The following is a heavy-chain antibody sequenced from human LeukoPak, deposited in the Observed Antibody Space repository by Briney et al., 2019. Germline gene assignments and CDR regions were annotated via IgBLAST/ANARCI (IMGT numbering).Heavy chain of an antibody. J-gene: IGHJ6*03. V-gene: IGHV3-7*03. Sequence: GGSLRLSCEASGFTLSSNWMSWVRQAPGKGLEWVANIKQDGNEKYYVDSVRGRFTISRDNAKNSLYLQMSSLRVDDTAIYYCAKSGASPLYHLDVWGKGATVTVSS. CDR3: AKSGASPLYHLDV. CDR1: GFTLSSNW. CDR2: IKQDGNEK. D-gene: IGHD1-26*01.